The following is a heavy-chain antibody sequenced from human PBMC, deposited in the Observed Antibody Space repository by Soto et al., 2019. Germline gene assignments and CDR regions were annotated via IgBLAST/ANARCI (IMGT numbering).Heavy chain of an antibody. J-gene: IGHJ6*03. CDR2: MNPNSGNT. Sequence: ASVKVSCKASGYTFTSYDINWVRQATGQGLEWMGWMNPNSGNTGYAQKFQGRVTMTRNTSISTAYMELSSLRSEDTAVYYCARGSRFLFDFWSGYRPPTYYYSYMDVWGKGTRVTVSS. CDR1: GYTFTSYD. V-gene: IGHV1-8*01. CDR3: ARGSRFLFDFWSGYRPPTYYYSYMDV. D-gene: IGHD3-3*01.